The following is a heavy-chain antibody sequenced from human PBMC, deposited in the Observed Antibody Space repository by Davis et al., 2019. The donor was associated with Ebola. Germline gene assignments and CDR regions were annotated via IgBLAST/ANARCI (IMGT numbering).Heavy chain of an antibody. D-gene: IGHD4-17*01. CDR1: GFTFSDYW. V-gene: IGHV3-7*03. J-gene: IGHJ6*03. CDR2: IKEDGSDE. CDR3: AKSQSGGDYVSYYYYYYYMDV. Sequence: PGGSLRLSCAASGFTFSDYWMNWVRQAPGKGLEWVANIKEDGSDEYYVDSVKGRFTISRDNSKNTLYLQMNSLRAEDTAVYYCAKSQSGGDYVSYYYYYYYMDVWGKGTTVTVSS.